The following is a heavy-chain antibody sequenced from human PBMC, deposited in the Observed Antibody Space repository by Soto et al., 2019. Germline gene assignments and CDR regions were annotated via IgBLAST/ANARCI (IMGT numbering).Heavy chain of an antibody. D-gene: IGHD6-13*01. CDR3: AYTGIAAAGTAYYYGMDV. J-gene: IGHJ6*02. CDR2: INHSGST. Sequence: PSETLSLTCAVYGGSFSGYYWSWIRQPPGKGLEWIGEINHSGSTNYNPSLKSRVTISVDTSKNQFSLKLSSVTAADTAVYYCAYTGIAAAGTAYYYGMDVWGQGTTVTVSS. CDR1: GGSFSGYY. V-gene: IGHV4-34*01.